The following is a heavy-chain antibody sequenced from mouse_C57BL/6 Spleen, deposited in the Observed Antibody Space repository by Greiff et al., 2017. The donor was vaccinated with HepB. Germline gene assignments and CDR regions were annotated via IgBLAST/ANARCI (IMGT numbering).Heavy chain of an antibody. D-gene: IGHD2-2*01. CDR1: GYAFSSYW. CDR3: ARSENLYGYENGYFDY. J-gene: IGHJ2*01. CDR2: IYPGDGDT. Sequence: QVQLQQSGAELVKPGASVKISCKASGYAFSSYWMNWVKQRPGKGLEWIGQIYPGDGDTNYNGKFKGKATLTADKSSSTAYMQLSSLTSEDSAVYFCARSENLYGYENGYFDYWGQGTTLTVSS. V-gene: IGHV1-80*01.